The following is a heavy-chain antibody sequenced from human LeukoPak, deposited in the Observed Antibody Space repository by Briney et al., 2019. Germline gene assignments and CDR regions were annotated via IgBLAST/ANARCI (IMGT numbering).Heavy chain of an antibody. V-gene: IGHV3-30*03. D-gene: IGHD6-13*01. CDR1: GFTFSSYG. J-gene: IGHJ4*02. CDR2: ISYDGSNK. CDR3: ATLGYSSSWYYFDY. Sequence: GGSLRLSCAASGFTFSSYGMHWVRQAPGKGLEWVAVISYDGSNKYYADSVKGRFTISRDNSKNTLYLQMNSLRAEDTAVYYCATLGYSSSWYYFDYWGQGTLVTVSS.